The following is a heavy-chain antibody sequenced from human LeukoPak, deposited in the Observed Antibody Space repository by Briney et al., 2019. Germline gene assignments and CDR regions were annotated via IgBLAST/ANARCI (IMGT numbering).Heavy chain of an antibody. CDR2: ISSNSYHI. CDR1: YS. D-gene: IGHD1-26*01. CDR3: AGPGDIVGADYGS. J-gene: IGHJ4*02. Sequence: YSMHWFRQAPGKGLEWVSSISSNSYHIFYADSVKGRFTISRDNAKNSLYLQMHSLRADDTAVYYCAGPGDIVGADYGSWGQGTLVTVSS. V-gene: IGHV3-21*01.